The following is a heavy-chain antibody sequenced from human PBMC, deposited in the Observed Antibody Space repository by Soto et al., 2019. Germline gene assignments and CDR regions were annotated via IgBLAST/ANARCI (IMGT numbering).Heavy chain of an antibody. D-gene: IGHD6-6*01. CDR1: GYSIRSGYF. J-gene: IGHJ6*02. CDR2: MYHSGIT. Sequence: SETLSLTCAVSGYSIRSGYFWGWIRQPPGKGLEWIGSMYHSGITYYNLSLKSRVTISVDTSENQLSLKLSSATAADTAVYYCARSMYSTSAQLYYGMDVWGQGTTVT. V-gene: IGHV4-38-2*01. CDR3: ARSMYSTSAQLYYGMDV.